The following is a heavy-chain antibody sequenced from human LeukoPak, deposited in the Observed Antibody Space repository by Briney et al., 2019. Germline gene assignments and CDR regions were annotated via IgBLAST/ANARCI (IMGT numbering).Heavy chain of an antibody. CDR2: INHSGST. J-gene: IGHJ4*02. Sequence: SETLSLTCAVYGGSFSGYYWSWIRKPPGKGLEWIGEINHSGSTNYNPSLKSRVTISVDTSKNQFSLKLSSVTAADTAVYYCARERAVAAPRELNFDYWGQGTLVTVSS. V-gene: IGHV4-34*01. D-gene: IGHD6-19*01. CDR3: ARERAVAAPRELNFDY. CDR1: GGSFSGYY.